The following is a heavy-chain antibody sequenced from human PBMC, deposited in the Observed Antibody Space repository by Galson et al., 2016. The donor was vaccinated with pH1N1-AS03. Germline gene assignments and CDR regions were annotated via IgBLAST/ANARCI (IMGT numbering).Heavy chain of an antibody. Sequence: SLRLSCAASAFPLRNYALRWVRQAPGKGLEWVSTLGSGGDTHYADSVKGRFTISRDKSKNTMYIQMNSLRAEDTAIYYCTQGEGGGPDDDWGQGTLVTVSS. D-gene: IGHD3-16*01. V-gene: IGHV3-23*01. CDR1: AFPLRNYA. J-gene: IGHJ4*02. CDR3: TQGEGGGPDDD. CDR2: LGSGGDT.